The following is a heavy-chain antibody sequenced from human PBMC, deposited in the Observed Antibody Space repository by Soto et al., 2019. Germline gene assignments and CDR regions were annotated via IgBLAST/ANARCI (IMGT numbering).Heavy chain of an antibody. CDR3: ALGAATGTTGFYWFDP. CDR2: IYWDDDK. V-gene: IGHV2-5*02. J-gene: IGHJ5*02. Sequence: QITLKESGPTLVNPTQTLTLTCTFSGFSLSTSGVGVGWIRQPPGKALEWLALIYWDDDKRYSPSLKSRLTITKDTSKNQVVLTMTNMDPVDTATYYCALGAATGTTGFYWFDPWGQGTLVTVSS. D-gene: IGHD1-7*01. CDR1: GFSLSTSGVG.